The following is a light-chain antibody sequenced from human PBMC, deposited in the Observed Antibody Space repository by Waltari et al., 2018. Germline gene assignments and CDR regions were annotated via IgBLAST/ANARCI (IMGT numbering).Light chain of an antibody. J-gene: IGKJ4*01. CDR1: QSFSK. CDR3: QQYNSYPLT. Sequence: DIQMTQSPSTLSASVGDRVTITCRASQSFSKLAWYQQKPGKAPNLLIYKAATLQSGVPSRFSGSGYGTEFTLTISSLQPDDFATYYCQQYNSYPLTFGGGTKVEIK. V-gene: IGKV1-5*03. CDR2: KAA.